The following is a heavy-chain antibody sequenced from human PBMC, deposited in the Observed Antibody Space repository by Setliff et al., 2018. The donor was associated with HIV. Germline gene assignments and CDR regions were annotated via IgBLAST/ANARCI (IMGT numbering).Heavy chain of an antibody. D-gene: IGHD3-22*01. J-gene: IGHJ3*02. CDR2: IYYSGST. CDR1: GGSISSYY. V-gene: IGHV4-59*01. Sequence: SLTCTVSGGSISSYYWSWIRQPPGKGLEWIGHIYYSGSTNYNPSLKSRVTISVDTSKNQFSLKLSSVTAADTAVYYCAREGYYDRADAFDIWGQGTMVTVSS. CDR3: AREGYYDRADAFDI.